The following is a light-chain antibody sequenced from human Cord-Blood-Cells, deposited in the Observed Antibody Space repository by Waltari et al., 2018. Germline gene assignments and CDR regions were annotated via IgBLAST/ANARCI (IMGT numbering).Light chain of an antibody. J-gene: IGKJ2*03. V-gene: IGKV3-15*01. CDR3: QQYNNWPLS. CDR1: QSVSSN. CDR2: GAS. Sequence: EIVMTQSPATLSVSPGGRDTLSCRASQSVSSNLAWYQQKPGQAPRLLIYGASTRATGIPARFSGSGSGTEFTLTISSLQSEDFAVYYCQQYNNWPLSFGQGTKLEIK.